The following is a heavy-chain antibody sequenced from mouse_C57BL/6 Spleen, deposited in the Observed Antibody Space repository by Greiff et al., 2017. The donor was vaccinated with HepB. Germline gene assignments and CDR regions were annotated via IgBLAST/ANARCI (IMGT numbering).Heavy chain of an antibody. J-gene: IGHJ3*01. CDR1: GYSITSGYY. Sequence: EVKLMESGPGLVKPSQSLSLTCSVTGYSITSGYYWNWIRQFPGNKLEWMGYISYDGSNNYNPSLKNRISITRDTSKNQFFLKLNSVTTEDTATYYCARGSRGCAYWGQGTLVTVSA. V-gene: IGHV3-6*01. CDR2: ISYDGSN. CDR3: ARGSRGCAY.